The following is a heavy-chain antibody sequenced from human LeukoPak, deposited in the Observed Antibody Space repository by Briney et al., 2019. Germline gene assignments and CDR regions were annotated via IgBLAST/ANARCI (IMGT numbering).Heavy chain of an antibody. J-gene: IGHJ4*02. CDR1: GYTFTSNY. CDR3: ARDQEGFDY. Sequence: ASVKVSCKASGYTFTSNYIHWVRQAPGQGLEWMGMIYPRDGSTSYAQKFQGRVTVTRDTSTSTVHMELSGLGSEDTAVYYCARDQEGFDYWGQGTLVTVSS. V-gene: IGHV1-46*01. CDR2: IYPRDGST.